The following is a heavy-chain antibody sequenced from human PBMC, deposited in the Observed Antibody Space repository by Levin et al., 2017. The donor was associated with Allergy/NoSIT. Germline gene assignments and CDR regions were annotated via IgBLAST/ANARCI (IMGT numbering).Heavy chain of an antibody. D-gene: IGHD3-9*01. CDR2: INPNSGGT. Sequence: ASVKVSCKASGYTFTGYYMHWVRQAPGQGLEWMGWINPNSGGTNYAQKFQGRVTMTRDTSISTAYMELSRLRSDDTAVYYCARGGYYDILTGYPGGYDYWGQGTLVTVSS. CDR3: ARGGYYDILTGYPGGYDY. J-gene: IGHJ4*02. V-gene: IGHV1-2*02. CDR1: GYTFTGYY.